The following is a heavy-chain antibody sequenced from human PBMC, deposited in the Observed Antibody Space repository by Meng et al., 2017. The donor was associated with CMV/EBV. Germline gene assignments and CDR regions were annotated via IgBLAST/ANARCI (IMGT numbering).Heavy chain of an antibody. V-gene: IGHV4-39*07. D-gene: IGHD3-22*01. J-gene: IGHJ5*02. CDR3: ARGVVTMIVVYDP. CDR2: IYYSGST. CDR1: GGSISSSSYY. Sequence: LQLQESGPGLVKPSAPLSLTCTVSGGSISSSSYYWGWIRQPPGKGLEWIGSIYYSGSTYYNPSLKSRVTISVDTSKNQFSLKLSSVTAADTAVYYCARGVVTMIVVYDPWGQGTLVTVSS.